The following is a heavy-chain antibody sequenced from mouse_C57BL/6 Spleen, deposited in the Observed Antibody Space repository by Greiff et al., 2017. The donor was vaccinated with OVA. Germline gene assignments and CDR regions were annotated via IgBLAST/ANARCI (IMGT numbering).Heavy chain of an antibody. J-gene: IGHJ2*01. CDR3: ARWTTVVAH. Sequence: QVQLQQPGAELVKPGASVKLSCKASGYTFTSYWMHWVKQRPGQGLEWIGMIHPNSGSNNYTEKFKSKATLTVDKSSSTAYMQRSSLTSEDSAFYYCARWTTVVAHWGQGTTLTVAS. D-gene: IGHD1-1*01. CDR1: GYTFTSYW. CDR2: IHPNSGSN. V-gene: IGHV1-64*01.